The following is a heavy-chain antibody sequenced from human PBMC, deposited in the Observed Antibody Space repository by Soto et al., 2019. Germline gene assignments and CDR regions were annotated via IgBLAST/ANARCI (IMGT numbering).Heavy chain of an antibody. V-gene: IGHV3-72*01. CDR2: SRDKPQGYST. CDR3: VRATYFSGSSGYTRCLDY. D-gene: IGHD3-22*01. Sequence: GSLRLSFAGSGFTLSDHYIDWVRQAPGKGLEWVGRSRDKPQGYSTAYAASVKGRFTTSRDESKNSAYLQMNSLKTEDTAVYYCVRATYFSGSSGYTRCLDYWGQGTLVTVSS. CDR1: GFTLSDHY. J-gene: IGHJ4*02.